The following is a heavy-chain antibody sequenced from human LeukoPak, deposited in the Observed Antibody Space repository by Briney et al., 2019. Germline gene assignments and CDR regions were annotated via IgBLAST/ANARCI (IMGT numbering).Heavy chain of an antibody. CDR2: MNPNSGNT. Sequence: ASVKVSCKASGYTFTGYYMHWVRQATGQGLEWMGWMNPNSGNTGYAQKFQGRVTMTRNTSISTAYMELSSLRSEDTAVYYCARGLARFGELRGIQYYWGQGTLVTVSS. J-gene: IGHJ4*02. D-gene: IGHD3-10*01. CDR1: GYTFTGYY. V-gene: IGHV1-8*02. CDR3: ARGLARFGELRGIQYY.